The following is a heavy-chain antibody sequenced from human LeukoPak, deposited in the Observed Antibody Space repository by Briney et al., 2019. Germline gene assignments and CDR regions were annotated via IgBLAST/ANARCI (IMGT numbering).Heavy chain of an antibody. CDR2: MNPNSGNT. V-gene: IGHV1-8*01. J-gene: IGHJ4*02. CDR1: GYTFTSYD. D-gene: IGHD6-19*01. CDR3: ARRGDSSGWKGIDY. Sequence: ASVKVSCKASGYTFTSYDINWVRQATGQGLEWMGWMNPNSGNTGYAQKFQGRVTLTRNTSISTAYMELSSLRSEDTAVYYCARRGDSSGWKGIDYWGQGTLVTVSS.